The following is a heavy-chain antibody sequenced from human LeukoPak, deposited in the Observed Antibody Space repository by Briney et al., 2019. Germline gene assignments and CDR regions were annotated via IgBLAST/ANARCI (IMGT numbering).Heavy chain of an antibody. CDR3: ARVMGATVTTFHYYCMDV. D-gene: IGHD4-11*01. J-gene: IGHJ6*03. CDR2: ISSSSSTI. V-gene: IGHV3-48*04. CDR1: GFTFSSYS. Sequence: GGSLRLSCAASGFTFSSYSMNWVRQAPGKGLEWVSYISSSSSTIYYADSVKGRFTISRDNAKNSLYLQMNSLRAEDTAIYYCARVMGATVTTFHYYCMDVWGVGTTVTVSS.